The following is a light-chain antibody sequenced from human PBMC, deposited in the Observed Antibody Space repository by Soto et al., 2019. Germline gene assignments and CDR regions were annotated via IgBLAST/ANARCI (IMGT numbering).Light chain of an antibody. Sequence: EIVLTQSPGTLSLSPGERATLSCRASQSVSSSYLAWYQQKPGQAPRLLIYGPSSRATGIPDRFTGSGSGTDFTLTISRVEPEDFAVYYCQQYGSSPTFGQGTKVEIK. CDR3: QQYGSSPT. J-gene: IGKJ1*01. CDR2: GPS. CDR1: QSVSSSY. V-gene: IGKV3-20*01.